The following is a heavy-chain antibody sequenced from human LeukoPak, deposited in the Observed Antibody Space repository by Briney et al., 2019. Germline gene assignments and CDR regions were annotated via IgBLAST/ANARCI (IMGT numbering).Heavy chain of an antibody. CDR3: ARHYGSGSYYVLDPLYWYYGMDV. Sequence: ASVTVSFKASGYTFTSYGISWVRQAPGQGLEWMGWISAYNGNTNYAQKLQGRVTMTTDTSTSTAYMELRSLRSDDTAVYYCARHYGSGSYYVLDPLYWYYGMDVWGQGTTVTVSS. V-gene: IGHV1-18*01. J-gene: IGHJ6*02. CDR1: GYTFTSYG. D-gene: IGHD3-10*01. CDR2: ISAYNGNT.